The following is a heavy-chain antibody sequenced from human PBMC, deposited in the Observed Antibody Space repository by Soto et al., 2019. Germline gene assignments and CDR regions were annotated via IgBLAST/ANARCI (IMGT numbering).Heavy chain of an antibody. CDR2: ISAYNGNT. CDR3: ARDRRASGSYSIYYYSGMDV. Sequence: ASVKVSCKASGYTFTSYGISWVRQAPGQGLEWMGWISAYNGNTNYAQKLQGRVTMTTDTSTSTAYMELRSLRSDDTAVYYCARDRRASGSYSIYYYSGMDVWGQGTTVTVSS. D-gene: IGHD1-26*01. CDR1: GYTFTSYG. V-gene: IGHV1-18*01. J-gene: IGHJ6*02.